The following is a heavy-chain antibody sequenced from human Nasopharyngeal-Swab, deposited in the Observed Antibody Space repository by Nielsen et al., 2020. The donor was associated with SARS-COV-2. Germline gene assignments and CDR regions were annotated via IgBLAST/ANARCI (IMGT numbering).Heavy chain of an antibody. CDR2: IIPIFGTA. D-gene: IGHD3-10*01. CDR3: ASPHPLTMVQAESSVDYYYYGMDV. Sequence: SVKVSCKASGGTFSRYAISWVRQAPGQGLEWMGGIIPIFGTANYAQKFQGRVTITADESTSTAYMELSSLRSEDTAVYYCASPHPLTMVQAESSVDYYYYGMDVWGQGTSVTVSS. V-gene: IGHV1-69*13. J-gene: IGHJ6*02. CDR1: GGTFSRYA.